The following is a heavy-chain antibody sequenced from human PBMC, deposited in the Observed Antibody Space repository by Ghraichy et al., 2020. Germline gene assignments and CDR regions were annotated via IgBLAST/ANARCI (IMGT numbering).Heavy chain of an antibody. CDR2: IGGGRNTI. D-gene: IGHD4/OR15-4a*01. CDR1: GFTFSSYS. V-gene: IGHV3-48*04. CDR3: ARDSGRGGADDY. J-gene: IGHJ4*02. Sequence: GGSLRLSCAASGFTFSSYSMTWVRQAPGKGLEWVAYIGGGRNTIYYADSVKGRFTISRDNARNSLYLQMNSLRAEDTAVYHCARDSGRGGADDYWGQGTLVTVYS.